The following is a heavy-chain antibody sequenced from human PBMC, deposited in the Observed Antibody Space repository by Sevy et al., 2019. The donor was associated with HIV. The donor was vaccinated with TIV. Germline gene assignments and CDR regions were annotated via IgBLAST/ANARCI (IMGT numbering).Heavy chain of an antibody. V-gene: IGHV3-15*01. CDR1: GFTFSNAW. D-gene: IGHD1-26*01. Sequence: GGSLRLSCAASGFTFSNAWMSWVRQAPGKGLEWVGHIKSKTDGGTTDFAAPVKGRFTISRDDSKTTLFLQMNSLKTEDTAVYYCAPSRGSSGTGYYFDYWGQGTLVTVSS. CDR2: IKSKTDGGTT. CDR3: APSRGSSGTGYYFDY. J-gene: IGHJ4*02.